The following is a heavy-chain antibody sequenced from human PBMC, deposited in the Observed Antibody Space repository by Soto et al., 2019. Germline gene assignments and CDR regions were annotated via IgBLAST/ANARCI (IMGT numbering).Heavy chain of an antibody. D-gene: IGHD3-10*01. Sequence: QVQLQESGPGLVKPSETLSLTCTVSGGSISSYYWSWIRQPPGKGLEWIGYIYYSGSTNYNPSLKIRVTISVDTSKNQFSLKLSSVTAADTAVYYCARVQRITMVRGVILYFDYWGQGTLVTVSS. J-gene: IGHJ4*02. CDR2: IYYSGST. CDR3: ARVQRITMVRGVILYFDY. CDR1: GGSISSYY. V-gene: IGHV4-59*01.